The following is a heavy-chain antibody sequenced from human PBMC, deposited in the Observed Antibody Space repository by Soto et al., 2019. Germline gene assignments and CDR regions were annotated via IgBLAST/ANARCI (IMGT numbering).Heavy chain of an antibody. J-gene: IGHJ3*02. V-gene: IGHV3-23*01. CDR3: AHPRGYGVFDAYDI. CDR2: INSDGYIT. D-gene: IGHD4-17*01. Sequence: PGGSLRLSCAASGFTFSTYAMSWVRQAPGKGLEWVSAINSDGYITYYADSVKGRFTISRANSMNALFLQINSLRVEDTAVYYCAHPRGYGVFDAYDIWGQGTLVTVSS. CDR1: GFTFSTYA.